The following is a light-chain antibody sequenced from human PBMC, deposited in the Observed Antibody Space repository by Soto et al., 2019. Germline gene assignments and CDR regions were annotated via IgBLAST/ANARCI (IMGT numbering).Light chain of an antibody. Sequence: EIVMTQSPATLSVSPGARATLSCTTCLSVRVHLDWYQQKPGQATRLLTADASNRATGIPARFSGSGSGTDFTLTISSLEPEDFAVYYCHQRQYWPPITFGQGTRLE. J-gene: IGKJ5*01. CDR2: DAS. CDR1: LSVRVH. V-gene: IGKV3-11*01. CDR3: HQRQYWPPIT.